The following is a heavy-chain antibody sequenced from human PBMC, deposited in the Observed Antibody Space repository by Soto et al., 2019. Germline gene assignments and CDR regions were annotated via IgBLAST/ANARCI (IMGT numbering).Heavy chain of an antibody. CDR2: INSDGSST. CDR3: ARDAVVPNNWFDP. V-gene: IGHV3-74*01. J-gene: IGHJ5*02. CDR1: GFTFSSYW. D-gene: IGHD2-15*01. Sequence: GGSLRLCCAASGFTFSSYWMHGVRQDPGKGLVWVSRINSDGSSTSYADSVKGRFTISRDNAKNTLYLQMNSLRAEDTAVYYCARDAVVPNNWFDPWGQGTLVTVSS.